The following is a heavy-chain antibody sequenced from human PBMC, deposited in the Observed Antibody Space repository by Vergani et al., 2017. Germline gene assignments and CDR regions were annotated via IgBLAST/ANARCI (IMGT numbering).Heavy chain of an antibody. CDR1: GFTFSSYG. CDR2: ISYDGSNK. D-gene: IGHD3-22*01. V-gene: IGHV3-30*18. Sequence: QVQLVESGGGVVQPGRSLRLSCAASGFTFSSYGMHWVRQAPGKGLEWVAVISYDGSNKYYADSVKGRFTISRDNSKNTLYLQMNSLRAEDTAVYYCAKDDGYYDSSVDYWGQGTLVTVSS. J-gene: IGHJ4*02. CDR3: AKDDGYYDSSVDY.